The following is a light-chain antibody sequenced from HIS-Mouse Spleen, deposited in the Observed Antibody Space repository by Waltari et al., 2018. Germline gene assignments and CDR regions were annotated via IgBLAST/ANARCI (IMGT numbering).Light chain of an antibody. CDR2: GAS. CDR1: QSVSSSY. CDR3: QQYGSSPFT. V-gene: IGKV3-20*01. Sequence: EIVLTQSPGTLSLSPGERATLSCRASQSVSSSYLAWYQQKPGQAPSRLSYGASSRATSIPDRFSGSGSGTDFTLTISRLEPEDFAVYYCQQYGSSPFTFGPGTKVDIK. J-gene: IGKJ3*01.